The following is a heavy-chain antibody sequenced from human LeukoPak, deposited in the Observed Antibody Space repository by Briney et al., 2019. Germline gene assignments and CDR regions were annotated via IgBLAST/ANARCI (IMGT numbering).Heavy chain of an antibody. J-gene: IGHJ4*02. Sequence: PGGSLRLSCAASGFTFSSYSMNWVRQPPGKGLEWVSNIGTSSTTIYYADSVKGRFTISRDNAKNSLYLQMNSLRADDTAVYYCARTVGWEYYFDYWGQGTLVTVSS. D-gene: IGHD1-26*01. V-gene: IGHV3-48*01. CDR2: IGTSSTTI. CDR1: GFTFSSYS. CDR3: ARTVGWEYYFDY.